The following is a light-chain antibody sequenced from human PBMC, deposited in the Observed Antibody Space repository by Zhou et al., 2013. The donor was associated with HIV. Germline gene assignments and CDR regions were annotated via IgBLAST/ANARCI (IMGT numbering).Light chain of an antibody. V-gene: IGKV1-27*01. CDR2: AAS. CDR3: QNXNSRPST. J-gene: IGKJ4*01. Sequence: DTQMTQSPSSLSASVGDRVTITCRASEGISNYLAWYQQKPGKVPKLLINAASSLQSGFPSRFSGSGFGTGFTLTISSLQPEDVATYFCQNXNSRPSTFGGGTKVEIK. CDR1: EGISNY.